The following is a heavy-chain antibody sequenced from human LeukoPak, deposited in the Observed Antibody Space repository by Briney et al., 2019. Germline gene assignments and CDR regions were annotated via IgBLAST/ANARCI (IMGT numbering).Heavy chain of an antibody. CDR3: ARGFRNGPFDF. Sequence: GGSLRLSCEASGFTFDDYGMSWIRQPPGKGLEWVSGINRNGGSTDYADSVKGRFTISRDNAKNSHFLQMNSLRAEDTALYYCARGFRNGPFDFWGQGTLVTVSS. CDR1: GFTFDDYG. V-gene: IGHV3-20*04. D-gene: IGHD2-8*01. J-gene: IGHJ4*02. CDR2: INRNGGST.